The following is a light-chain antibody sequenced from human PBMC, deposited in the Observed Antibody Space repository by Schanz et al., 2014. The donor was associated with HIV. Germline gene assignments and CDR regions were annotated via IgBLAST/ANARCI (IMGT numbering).Light chain of an antibody. CDR1: SSSIKTNA. CDR2: ATY. V-gene: IGLV1-44*01. J-gene: IGLJ3*02. Sequence: QSVLTQPPSASGTPGQRVTISCSGSSSSIKTNAVNWYQHLPGMGPKLLIYATYNRPSGVPDRFSGSGSGTSASLAISGLRSEDEADYYYAGWDDSLKVWVFGGGTKLTVL. CDR3: AGWDDSLKVWV.